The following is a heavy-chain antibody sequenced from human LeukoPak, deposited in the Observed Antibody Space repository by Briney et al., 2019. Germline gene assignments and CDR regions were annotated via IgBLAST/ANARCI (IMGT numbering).Heavy chain of an antibody. CDR1: GGSISSSSYF. Sequence: SETLSLTCTVSGGSISSSSYFGGWVRQPPGRGVGWIGSIYYSGSTYYNPSLKSRVTISVDTSKNQFSLKLSSVTAADTAVYYCARVGFWFGELLWEYYYMDVWGKGTTVTVSS. CDR3: ARVGFWFGELLWEYYYMDV. J-gene: IGHJ6*03. CDR2: IYYSGST. V-gene: IGHV4-39*01. D-gene: IGHD3-10*01.